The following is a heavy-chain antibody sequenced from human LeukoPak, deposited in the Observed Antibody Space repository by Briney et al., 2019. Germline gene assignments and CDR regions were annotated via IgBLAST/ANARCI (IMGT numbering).Heavy chain of an antibody. V-gene: IGHV3-30*04. CDR1: GFTFSSYA. CDR2: ISYDGSNK. Sequence: GGSLRLSCAASGFTFSSYAMHWVRQAPGKGLEWVAVISYDGSNKYYADSVKGRFTISRDNSKNTLYLQMNSLRAEDTAVYYCAGGADPAMVISEDGLDYWGQGTLVTVSS. CDR3: AGGADPAMVISEDGLDY. J-gene: IGHJ4*02. D-gene: IGHD5-18*01.